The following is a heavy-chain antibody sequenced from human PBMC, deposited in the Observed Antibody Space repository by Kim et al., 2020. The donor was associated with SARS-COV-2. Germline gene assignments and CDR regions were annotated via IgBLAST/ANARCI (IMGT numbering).Heavy chain of an antibody. D-gene: IGHD3-10*01. CDR3: AKGQNYYGSGSYYNVPDY. Sequence: KGRFTISRDNSKNTLYLQMNRLRAEDTAVYYCAKGQNYYGSGSYYNVPDYWGQGTLVTVSS. V-gene: IGHV3-30*02. J-gene: IGHJ4*02.